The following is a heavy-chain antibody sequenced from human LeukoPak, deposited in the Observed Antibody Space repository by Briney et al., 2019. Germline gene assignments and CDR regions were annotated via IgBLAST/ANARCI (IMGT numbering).Heavy chain of an antibody. CDR1: GFNFSYSA. D-gene: IGHD1-26*01. J-gene: IGHJ4*02. CDR3: ARVLGAGTFDS. V-gene: IGHV3-30*04. CDR2: ISHDGKEK. Sequence: GGSLRLSCAVSGFNFSYSAMHWFRQAPGEGLEWVAVISHDGKEKYHADSVKGRFSISRDDSKNTLYLQMNSLTAEDTAVYFCARVLGAGTFDSWGQGALVTVSS.